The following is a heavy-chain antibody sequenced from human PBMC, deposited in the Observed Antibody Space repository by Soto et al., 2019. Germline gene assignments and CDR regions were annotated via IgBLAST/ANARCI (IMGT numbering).Heavy chain of an antibody. D-gene: IGHD3-3*01. CDR2: IYYTGST. CDR3: ARDQYAFRSGSYYYAMEV. Sequence: XATLSLICTVSGGTFSSDSHYWSWIRQTPGKGLEWIGYIYYTGSTNYNPSLKGRVTMSVDTSRDQVSLRLRSVTRADTAVYYCARDQYAFRSGSYYYAMEVWGQGTKVTVSS. CDR1: GGTFSSDSHY. J-gene: IGHJ6*02. V-gene: IGHV4-61*01.